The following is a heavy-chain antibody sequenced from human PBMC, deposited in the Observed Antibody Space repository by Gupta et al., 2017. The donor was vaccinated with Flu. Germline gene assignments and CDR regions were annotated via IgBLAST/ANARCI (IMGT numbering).Heavy chain of an antibody. CDR3: AGGRYDFWSGYHHY. D-gene: IGHD3-3*01. CDR2: IVSSGSSI. CDR1: GFSFSTYE. V-gene: IGHV3-48*03. Sequence: EVQLVESGGGLVQPGGSLRLSCAASGFSFSTYELNWVRQATGKGLEWNSYIVSSGSSIYYADSVKGRFTISRDNAKNSLYLQMNSLRAEDSAVYYCAGGRYDFWSGYHHYWGQGTLVTVSS. J-gene: IGHJ4*02.